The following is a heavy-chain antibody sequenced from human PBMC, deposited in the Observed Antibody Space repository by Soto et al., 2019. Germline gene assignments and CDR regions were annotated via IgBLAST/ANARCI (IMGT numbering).Heavy chain of an antibody. CDR1: GFTFTRYS. CDR2: ISSTTNYI. V-gene: IGHV3-21*01. CDR3: AKGKTSGWYYFDY. J-gene: IGHJ4*02. D-gene: IGHD6-19*01. Sequence: LRLSCAASGFTFTRYSMNWVRQAPGKGLEWVSSISSTTNYIYYADSMKGRFTVSRDNAKNLLYLQMNSLRAEDTAVYYCAKGKTSGWYYFDYWGQGALVTVSS.